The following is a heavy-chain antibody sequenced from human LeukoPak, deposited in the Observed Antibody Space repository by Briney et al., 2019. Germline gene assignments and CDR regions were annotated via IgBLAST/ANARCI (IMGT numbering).Heavy chain of an antibody. Sequence: GASVKVSCKASGYTFTGYYMHWVRQAPGQGLEWMGWINPNSGGTNYAQKFQGRVTMTRDTSISTAYMELSRLGSDDTAVYYCARAGYYDSSGYYYSPHNWFDPWGQGTLVTVSS. CDR1: GYTFTGYY. J-gene: IGHJ5*02. CDR2: INPNSGGT. V-gene: IGHV1-2*02. D-gene: IGHD3-22*01. CDR3: ARAGYYDSSGYYYSPHNWFDP.